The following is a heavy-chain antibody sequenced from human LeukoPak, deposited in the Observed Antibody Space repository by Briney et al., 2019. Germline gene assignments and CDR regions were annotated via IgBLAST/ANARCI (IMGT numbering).Heavy chain of an antibody. CDR2: IYYSGST. V-gene: IGHV4-39*01. D-gene: IGHD3-22*01. J-gene: IGHJ4*02. CDR1: GGSISSSSYY. CDR3: ARQAPITMIVVAMTEDYFDY. Sequence: SETLSLTCTVSGGSISSSSYYWGWIRQPPGKGLEWIGIIYYSGSTYYNPSLKSRVTISVDTSKNQFSLKLSSVTAADTAVYYCARQAPITMIVVAMTEDYFDYWGQGTLVTVSS.